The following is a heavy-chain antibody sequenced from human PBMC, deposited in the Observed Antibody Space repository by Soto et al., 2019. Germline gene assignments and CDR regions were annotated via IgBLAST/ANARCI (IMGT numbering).Heavy chain of an antibody. Sequence: PGGSLRLSCAASGFTFSSYGMHWVRQAPGKGLEWVAVISYDGSNKYYADSVKGRFTISRDNSKNTLYLQMNSLRAEDTAVYYCAATVTSGSDAFDIWGQGTMVTVSS. CDR3: AATVTSGSDAFDI. V-gene: IGHV3-30*03. D-gene: IGHD4-17*01. J-gene: IGHJ3*02. CDR1: GFTFSSYG. CDR2: ISYDGSNK.